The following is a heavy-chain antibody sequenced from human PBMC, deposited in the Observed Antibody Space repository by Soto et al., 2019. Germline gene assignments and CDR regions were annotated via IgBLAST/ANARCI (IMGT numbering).Heavy chain of an antibody. J-gene: IGHJ4*02. CDR3: ARVNSSRRGYSGYDSV. D-gene: IGHD5-12*01. CDR1: GGSISSGGYY. V-gene: IGHV4-31*03. CDR2: IYYSGST. Sequence: QVQLQESGPGLVKPSQTLSLTCTVSGGSISSGGYYWSWIRQHPGKGLEWIGYIYYSGSTYYNPSRKSRVTISVDTSKNQFSLKLSAVTAADTAVYYWARVNSSRRGYSGYDSVWGQGTLVTVSS.